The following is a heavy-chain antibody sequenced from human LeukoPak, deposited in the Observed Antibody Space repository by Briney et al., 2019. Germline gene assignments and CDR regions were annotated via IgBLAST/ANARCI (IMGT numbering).Heavy chain of an antibody. Sequence: GGSLRLSCAASGFSFSSYSMNWVRQAPGKGLEWVSSISGGSSYIYYADSVKGRFTISRDNAKNSLFLQMNSLRAEDTAVYYCSRVDENGFNFAWGQGTLVTVSS. CDR2: ISGGSSYI. CDR1: GFSFSSYS. J-gene: IGHJ5*02. V-gene: IGHV3-21*01. D-gene: IGHD5-24*01. CDR3: SRVDENGFNFA.